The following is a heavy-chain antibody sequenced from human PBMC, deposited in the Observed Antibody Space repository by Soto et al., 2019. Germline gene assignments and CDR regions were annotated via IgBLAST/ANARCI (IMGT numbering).Heavy chain of an antibody. CDR1: GYTFTSYG. D-gene: IGHD3-3*01. CDR2: ISAYNGNT. J-gene: IGHJ6*03. CDR3: ARGTYDFWSGYYSYMGV. V-gene: IGHV1-18*01. Sequence: GASVKVSCKASGYTFTSYGISWVRQAPGQGLEWMGWISAYNGNTNYAQKLQGRVTMTTDTSTSTAYMELRSLRSDDTAVYYCARGTYDFWSGYYSYMGVWGKGTTVTVSS.